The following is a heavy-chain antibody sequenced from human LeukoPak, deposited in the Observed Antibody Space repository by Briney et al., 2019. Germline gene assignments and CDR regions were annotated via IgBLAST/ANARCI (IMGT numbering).Heavy chain of an antibody. Sequence: GASVKVSCKASGYTFTSYGISWVRQAPGQGLEWMGWISAHNGNTNYAQKLQGRVTMTTDTSTSTAYMELRSLRSDDTAVYYCARDLSRGVAAAGTSRRFDYWGQGTLVTVSS. D-gene: IGHD6-13*01. CDR2: ISAHNGNT. CDR1: GYTFTSYG. V-gene: IGHV1-18*04. J-gene: IGHJ4*02. CDR3: ARDLSRGVAAAGTSRRFDY.